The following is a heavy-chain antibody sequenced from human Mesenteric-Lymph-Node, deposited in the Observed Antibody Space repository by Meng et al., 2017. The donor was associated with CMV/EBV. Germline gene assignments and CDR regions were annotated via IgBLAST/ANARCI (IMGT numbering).Heavy chain of an antibody. CDR2: ISSSGGST. J-gene: IGHJ4*02. D-gene: IGHD1-26*01. Sequence: GGSLRLSCTASGFTFSNYAMNWVRQAPGKGLEWVSFISSSGGSTSFTDSVKGRFTISRDNFKNTVYLQMNSLRADDTAVYYCAKDAALGATSPTYFAGWGQGTQVTVSS. V-gene: IGHV3-23*01. CDR3: AKDAALGATSPTYFAG. CDR1: GFTFSNYA.